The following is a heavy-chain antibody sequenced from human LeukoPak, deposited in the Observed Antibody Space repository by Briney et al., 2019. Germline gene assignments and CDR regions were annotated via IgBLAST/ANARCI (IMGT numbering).Heavy chain of an antibody. CDR2: IRYDGSNK. CDR1: GFTFSSYG. V-gene: IGHV3-30*02. Sequence: GGSLRLSCAASGFTFSSYGMHWVRQAPGKGLEWVAFIRYDGSNKYYADSVKGRFTISRDNSKSTLYLQMTSLRPEDTALYYCAKDRTFEEYSFDFWGQGTLVTVSS. CDR3: AKDRTFEEYSFDF. J-gene: IGHJ4*02. D-gene: IGHD3-10*01.